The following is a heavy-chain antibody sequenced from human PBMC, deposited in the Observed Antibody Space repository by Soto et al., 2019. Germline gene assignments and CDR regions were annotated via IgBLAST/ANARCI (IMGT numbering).Heavy chain of an antibody. D-gene: IGHD3-22*01. J-gene: IGHJ4*02. V-gene: IGHV1-69*01. CDR2: IIPIFGTA. CDR3: ARGYYYDSSGYYSNAYYFDY. CDR1: GGTLSSYA. Sequence: QVQLVQSGAEVKKPGSSVKVSCKASGGTLSSYAISWVRQAPGQGLEWMGGIIPIFGTANYAQKFQGRVTITADESTSTAYMELSSLRSEDTAVYYCARGYYYDSSGYYSNAYYFDYWGQGTLVTVSS.